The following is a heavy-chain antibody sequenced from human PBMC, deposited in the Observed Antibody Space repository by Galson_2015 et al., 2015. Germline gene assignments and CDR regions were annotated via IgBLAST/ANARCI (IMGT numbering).Heavy chain of an antibody. CDR2: IYYSGST. CDR1: GRSISSYY. Sequence: ETLSLTCTVSGRSISSYYWSWIRQPPGKGLEWIGYIYYSGSTNYNPSIKSLVTISVDTTKNQFSLKMSSVTAADTAVYYCAGDYGIDPWGQGTLVTVSS. CDR3: AGDYGIDP. J-gene: IGHJ5*02. V-gene: IGHV4-59*01. D-gene: IGHD3-16*01.